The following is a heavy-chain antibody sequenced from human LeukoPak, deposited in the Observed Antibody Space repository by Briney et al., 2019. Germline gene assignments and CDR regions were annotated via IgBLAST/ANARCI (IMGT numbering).Heavy chain of an antibody. CDR3: ARERINHYYGSGSPDFDP. CDR2: IYSSGST. CDR1: GGSITSYY. Sequence: SETLSPTCTVSGGSITSYYWSWIRQPAGKGLEWIGRIYSSGSTNYNPSLKSRVTMSVDTSKNQFSLKLTSVTAADTAMYYCARERINHYYGSGSPDFDPWGQGTLVTVSS. J-gene: IGHJ5*02. V-gene: IGHV4-4*07. D-gene: IGHD3-10*01.